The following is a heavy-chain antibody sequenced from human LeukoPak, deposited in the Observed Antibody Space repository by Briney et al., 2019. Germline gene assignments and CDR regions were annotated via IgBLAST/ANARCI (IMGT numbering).Heavy chain of an antibody. CDR3: ARPYSAYAFDY. Sequence: GGSLRLSCAASGFTFSSYEMNWVRQAPGKGLEWPSYISRSGNSIFYADSVKGRFTISRDNAKNTLYLQMNSLRAEDTPVYYCARPYSAYAFDYWGQGTLVTVSS. V-gene: IGHV3-48*03. CDR1: GFTFSSYE. J-gene: IGHJ4*02. CDR2: ISRSGNSI. D-gene: IGHD5-12*01.